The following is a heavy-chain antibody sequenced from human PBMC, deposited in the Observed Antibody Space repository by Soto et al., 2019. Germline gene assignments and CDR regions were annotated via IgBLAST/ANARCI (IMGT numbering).Heavy chain of an antibody. CDR1: GGSISSYY. CDR2: IYYSGST. V-gene: IGHV4-59*01. Sequence: QVQLQESGPGLVKPSETLSLTCTVSGGSISSYYWSWIRQPPGKGLEWIGYIYYSGSTNYNPTLKSRVTISVDTSKNQFSLKLSSVTAADTAVYYCVRDQAYGVGAFDIWGQGTMVTVSS. J-gene: IGHJ3*02. D-gene: IGHD4-17*01. CDR3: VRDQAYGVGAFDI.